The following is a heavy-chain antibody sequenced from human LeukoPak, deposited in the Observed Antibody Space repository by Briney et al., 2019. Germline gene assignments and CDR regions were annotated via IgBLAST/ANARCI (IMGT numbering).Heavy chain of an antibody. D-gene: IGHD2-15*01. V-gene: IGHV3-30*02. J-gene: IGHJ6*03. CDR3: AKGFYYCSDGCPQYYYYMDV. Sequence: GGSLRLSCAASGFTFSRHGMHWVRQAPGKGLEWVAFIRYDGSDKYYADSVKGRFTIFRDNSENTLYLQMNSLRPEDTAVYYCAKGFYYCSDGCPQYYYYMDVWGKGTTVIVSS. CDR2: IRYDGSDK. CDR1: GFTFSRHG.